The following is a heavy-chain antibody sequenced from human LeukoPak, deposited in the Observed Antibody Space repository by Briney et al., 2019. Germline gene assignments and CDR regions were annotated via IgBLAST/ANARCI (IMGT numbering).Heavy chain of an antibody. D-gene: IGHD7-27*01. CDR3: ARRIPGESDYFDY. J-gene: IGHJ4*02. V-gene: IGHV4-38-2*01. CDR1: GYPISSGYY. Sequence: TSSETLSLTCAVSGYPISSGYYWGWIRQPPGKGLEWIGSIYYSGSTYYNPSLKSRVTISVDTSKNQFSLKLSSVTAADTAVYYCARRIPGESDYFDYWGQGTLVTVSS. CDR2: IYYSGST.